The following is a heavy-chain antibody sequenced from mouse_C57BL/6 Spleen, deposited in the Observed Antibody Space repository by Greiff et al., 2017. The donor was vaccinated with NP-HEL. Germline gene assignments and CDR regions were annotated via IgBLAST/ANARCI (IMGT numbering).Heavy chain of an antibody. Sequence: QVQLQQPGAELVKPGASVKLSCKASGYTFTSYWMHWVKQRPGQGLEWIGMIHPNSGSTNYNEKFKSKATLTADKSSSTAYMELRSLTSEDSAVYFCARPGGSRENYAMDYWGQGTSVTVSS. J-gene: IGHJ4*01. V-gene: IGHV1-64*01. CDR2: IHPNSGST. D-gene: IGHD1-1*01. CDR1: GYTFTSYW. CDR3: ARPGGSRENYAMDY.